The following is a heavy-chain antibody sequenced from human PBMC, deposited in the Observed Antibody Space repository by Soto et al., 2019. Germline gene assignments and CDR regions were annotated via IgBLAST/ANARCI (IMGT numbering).Heavy chain of an antibody. CDR2: VYYTGSTYTGST. V-gene: IGHV4-39*07. Sequence: QLQLQESGPGLVKPSETLSLTCTVSGGSVGSSTYQWGWIRQPPGKGLEWIGSVYYTGSTYTGSTYYNPSLKSRVTISVDTSKNQFSLTLNSVTAADTGVFYCARGSGIAVIPGELEDVHYDYWGQGTLVSVSS. J-gene: IGHJ4*02. CDR3: ARGSGIAVIPGELEDVHYDY. CDR1: GGSVGSSTYQ. D-gene: IGHD2-2*01.